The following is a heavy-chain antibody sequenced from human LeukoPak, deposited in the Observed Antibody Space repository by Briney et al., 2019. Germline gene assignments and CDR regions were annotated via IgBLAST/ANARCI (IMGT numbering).Heavy chain of an antibody. Sequence: GGSLRLSCAASGFTLTIYSMNWVRQAPGKGLEWVSSISSSSNYIYYADSVKGRFTISRDNAKNSLYLQMNSQRAEDTAVYYCARHPERDYDYWGQGTLVTVSS. D-gene: IGHD4-11*01. J-gene: IGHJ4*02. V-gene: IGHV3-21*01. CDR3: ARHPERDYDY. CDR2: ISSSSNYI. CDR1: GFTLTIYS.